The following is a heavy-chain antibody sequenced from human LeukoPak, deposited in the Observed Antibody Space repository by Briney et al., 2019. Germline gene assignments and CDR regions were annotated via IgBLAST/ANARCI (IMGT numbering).Heavy chain of an antibody. Sequence: PGGSLRLPCPASGFTFSRYAMHWVRQAPGKGLEYVSGINDNGGRTHYGDSVKGRFSISRDNSKNTLHLQMSTLRAEDTALYYCVKDVGGSYAFDYWGQGILATVAS. J-gene: IGHJ4*02. CDR1: GFTFSRYA. CDR3: VKDVGGSYAFDY. D-gene: IGHD1-26*01. V-gene: IGHV3-64D*09. CDR2: INDNGGRT.